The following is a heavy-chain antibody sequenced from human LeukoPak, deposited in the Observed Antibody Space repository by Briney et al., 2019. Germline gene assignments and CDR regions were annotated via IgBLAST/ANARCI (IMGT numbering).Heavy chain of an antibody. Sequence: GGSLRLSCTASGFTFSGYSMNWIRQAPGKGLEWVSSFGTRSTSIYHAGSVKGRFAISRDNAKNSLYLQMNSLRAEDTAVYYCARAAYDSSGYLTLWGQGTLVTVSS. D-gene: IGHD3-22*01. CDR1: GFTFSGYS. V-gene: IGHV3-21*01. CDR2: FGTRSTSI. J-gene: IGHJ4*02. CDR3: ARAAYDSSGYLTL.